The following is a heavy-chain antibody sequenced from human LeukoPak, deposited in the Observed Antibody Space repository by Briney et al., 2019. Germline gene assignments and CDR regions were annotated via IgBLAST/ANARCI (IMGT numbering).Heavy chain of an antibody. Sequence: GSLRLSCAASGFTFSTYSMNWVRQAPGKGLEWVSSISGSSDYIFHADSVKGRFTMSRDNTKNSLYLQMNSLRAEDTAVYYCARVLFGYYGVDVWGQGTTVTVSS. CDR3: ARVLFGYYGVDV. J-gene: IGHJ6*02. V-gene: IGHV3-21*01. CDR1: GFTFSTYS. CDR2: ISGSSDYI. D-gene: IGHD3-3*01.